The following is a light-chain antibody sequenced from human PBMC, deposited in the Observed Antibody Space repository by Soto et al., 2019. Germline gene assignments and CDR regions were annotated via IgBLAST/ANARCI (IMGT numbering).Light chain of an antibody. V-gene: IGKV3-15*01. Sequence: EIVLTQSPGTLSLSPGETATLPCRASQTVNSDYLAWFQQKPGQAPRLPIYGASTRATGIPARFSGRGSGTEFTLTISSLQSEDFAVYYCQQYTNWPWTFGRGTRLEI. CDR3: QQYTNWPWT. CDR1: QTVNSD. CDR2: GAS. J-gene: IGKJ5*01.